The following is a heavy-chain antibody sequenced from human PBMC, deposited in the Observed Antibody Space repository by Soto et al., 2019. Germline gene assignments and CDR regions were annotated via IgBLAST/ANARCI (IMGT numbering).Heavy chain of an antibody. CDR1: GGSICSGDYY. Sequence: QVQLQESGPGLVKPSQTQSLTCTVSGGSICSGDYYWSWIRQPPGKGLEWIGYIYYSGSTYYNPSLKSRVTISVDTSKNQFTLKLSSVTAADTAVYYCARVVNSPVRFDLWGRGTLVTVTS. J-gene: IGHJ2*01. CDR2: IYYSGST. V-gene: IGHV4-30-4*01. CDR3: ARVVNSPVRFDL. D-gene: IGHD2-15*01.